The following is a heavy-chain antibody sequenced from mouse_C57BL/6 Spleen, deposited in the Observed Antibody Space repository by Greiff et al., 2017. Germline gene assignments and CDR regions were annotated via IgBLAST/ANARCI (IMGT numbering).Heavy chain of an antibody. V-gene: IGHV5-4*03. CDR3: ANSNLAY. CDR1: GFTFSSYA. J-gene: IGHJ3*01. Sequence: EVKLMESGGGLVKPGGSLKLSCAASGFTFSSYAMSWVRQTPEKRLEWVATISDGGSYTYYPENVKGRFTISRDNAKNNLYLQMSHLKSEDTAMYYCANSNLAYWGQGTLVTVSA. D-gene: IGHD2-5*01. CDR2: ISDGGSYT.